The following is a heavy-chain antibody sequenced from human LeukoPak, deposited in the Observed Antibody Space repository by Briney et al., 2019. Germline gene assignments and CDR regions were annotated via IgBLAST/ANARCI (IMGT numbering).Heavy chain of an antibody. Sequence: SETLSLTCTVSGDSISSYYWSWIRQPPGKGLEWIGYIYYSGSTNYNPSLKSRVTISVDTSKNQFSLKLSSVTAADTAVYYCARQGYYDKNWFDPWGQGTLVTVSS. CDR2: IYYSGST. CDR1: GDSISSYY. CDR3: ARQGYYDKNWFDP. V-gene: IGHV4-59*08. D-gene: IGHD3-22*01. J-gene: IGHJ5*02.